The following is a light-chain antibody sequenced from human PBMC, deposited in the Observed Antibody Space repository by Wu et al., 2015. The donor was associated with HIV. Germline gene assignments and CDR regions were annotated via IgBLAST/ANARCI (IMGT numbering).Light chain of an antibody. CDR3: QQYNSSPYN. J-gene: IGKJ2*01. V-gene: IGKV3-15*01. Sequence: EIVMTQSPVTLSVSPGERATLSCRASQDVDSNLAWYQQKPGQAPRLLIYGASTRAAGIAARFSGSGSGADFSLTIRGLEPEDFAVYYCQQYNSSPYNFGQGTRLEIK. CDR1: QDVDSN. CDR2: GAS.